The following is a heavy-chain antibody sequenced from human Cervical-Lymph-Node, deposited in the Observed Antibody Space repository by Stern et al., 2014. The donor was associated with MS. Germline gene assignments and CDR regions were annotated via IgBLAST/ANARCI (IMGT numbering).Heavy chain of an antibody. CDR2: IYWDGDQ. CDR3: AHISMFYYYGMDV. J-gene: IGHJ6*02. D-gene: IGHD3-10*02. V-gene: IGHV2-5*02. Sequence: QVTLKESGPTLIKPTQTLTLTCTFSGFSLSTSGVGVGWLRQPPGKALEWLAFIYWDGDQAYSPSLKSRLTITKDTSKNQVVLTMTNVDPVDTATYHCAHISMFYYYGMDVWGQGITVTVSS. CDR1: GFSLSTSGVG.